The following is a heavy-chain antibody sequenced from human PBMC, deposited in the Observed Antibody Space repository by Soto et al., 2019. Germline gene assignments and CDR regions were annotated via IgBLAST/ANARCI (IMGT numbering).Heavy chain of an antibody. CDR3: AKGFFFQAEDGIRDL. CDR2: ISYDGSNK. V-gene: IGHV3-30*18. J-gene: IGHJ2*01. D-gene: IGHD2-21*01. Sequence: PGKGLEWVEVISYDGSNKYYADSVKGRFTISRDNSKNTLYLLMNSLRAEDMAVYYCAKGFFFQAEDGIRDL.